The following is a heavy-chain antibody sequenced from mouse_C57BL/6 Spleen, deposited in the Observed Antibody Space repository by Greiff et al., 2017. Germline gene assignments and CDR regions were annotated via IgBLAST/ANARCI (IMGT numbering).Heavy chain of an antibody. CDR3: ARSYPLRYFDV. D-gene: IGHD6-1*01. CDR2: IYPGDGDT. J-gene: IGHJ1*03. V-gene: IGHV1-82*01. CDR1: GYAFSSSW. Sequence: QVQLQQSGPELVKPGASVKISCKASGYAFSSSWMNWVKQRPGKGLEWIGRIYPGDGDTNYNGKFKGKATLTADKSSSTAYMQLSSLTSEDSAVXFCARSYPLRYFDVWGTGTTVTVSS.